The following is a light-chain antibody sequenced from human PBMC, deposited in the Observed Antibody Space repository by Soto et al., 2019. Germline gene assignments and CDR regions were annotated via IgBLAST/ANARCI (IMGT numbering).Light chain of an antibody. CDR3: HQYDNAPLT. V-gene: IGKV3-20*01. J-gene: IGKJ2*01. CDR2: AVC. Sequence: EIVLMQSPGTLSLSPGERATLSCRASQSMTMTYIAWYQKKPGQAPRLLIYAVCSMTPGIPDKFSGTGSGTNYSITSDRLEPEDSAVNYCHQYDNAPLTFGQGTKMEIK. CDR1: QSMTMTY.